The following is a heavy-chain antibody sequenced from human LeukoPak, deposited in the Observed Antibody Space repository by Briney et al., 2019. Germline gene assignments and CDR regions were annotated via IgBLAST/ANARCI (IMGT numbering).Heavy chain of an antibody. V-gene: IGHV3-21*01. CDR2: ISSSDSYI. D-gene: IGHD3-22*01. CDR3: ARGDRALEYYYYATDV. Sequence: GGSLRLSSARSGFTFNVSGMRWVRQAPGKGLEWVSSISSSDSYIYYADSVKGRFTISRDSAKNSLSLQMYSLRAEDTAVYYCARGDRALEYYYYATDVWGPGTTVTVSS. CDR1: GFTFNVSG. J-gene: IGHJ6*02.